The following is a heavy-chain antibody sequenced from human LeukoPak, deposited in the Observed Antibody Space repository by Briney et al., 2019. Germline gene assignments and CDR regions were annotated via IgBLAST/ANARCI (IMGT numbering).Heavy chain of an antibody. D-gene: IGHD5-12*01. Sequence: ASVKVSCKASGYTFTGYNMHWVRQAPGQGREWMGWIKPNSGGTNYAQKFQGRVTLTRDTSISPAYMELSRLRSDDTAVYYCARDCGYEGPWDYYYYYYMDVWGKGTTVTVSS. CDR1: GYTFTGYN. CDR3: ARDCGYEGPWDYYYYYYMDV. J-gene: IGHJ6*03. V-gene: IGHV1-2*02. CDR2: IKPNSGGT.